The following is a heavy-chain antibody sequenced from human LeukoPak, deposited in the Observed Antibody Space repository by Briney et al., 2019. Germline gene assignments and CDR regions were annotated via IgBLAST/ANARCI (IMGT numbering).Heavy chain of an antibody. CDR1: GYIFIRYG. D-gene: IGHD6-13*01. V-gene: IGHV1-18*01. CDR3: ARRQVYSSSYQIDY. Sequence: ASVKVSCKTSGYIFIRYGISWVRQAPGQGLEWMGWISGYSGNTNYAQKLQGRVTMTTDTSTSTVYMELRSLRSDDTAVYYCARRQVYSSSYQIDYWGQGTLVTVSS. J-gene: IGHJ4*02. CDR2: ISGYSGNT.